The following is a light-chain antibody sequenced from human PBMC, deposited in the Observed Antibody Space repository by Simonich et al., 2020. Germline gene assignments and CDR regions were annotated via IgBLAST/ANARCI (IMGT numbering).Light chain of an antibody. J-gene: IGLJ3*02. CDR3: QSYDSSSWV. CDR1: SGSIASNY. CDR2: EDN. V-gene: IGLV6-57*03. Sequence: NFMLTQPHSVSESPGKTVTISCTRSSGSIASNYVQWYQQRPGSAPTTVIYEDNQRPSGVPDRFSGSIDSSYNSASLTISGLKTEDEADYYCQSYDSSSWVFGGGTKLTVL.